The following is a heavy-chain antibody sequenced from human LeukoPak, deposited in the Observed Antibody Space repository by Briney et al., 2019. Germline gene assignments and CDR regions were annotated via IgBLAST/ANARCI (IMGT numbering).Heavy chain of an antibody. CDR1: GYTFTSYA. D-gene: IGHD5-18*01. CDR2: INAGNGNT. Sequence: ASVKVSCKASGYTFTSYAMHWVRQAPGQRLEWMGWINAGNGNTKYSQKFQGRVTITRDTSASTAYMELSSLRSEDTAVYYCARVRSIRDTAPGLYYYYYGMDVWGQGTTVTVSS. CDR3: ARVRSIRDTAPGLYYYYYGMDV. J-gene: IGHJ6*02. V-gene: IGHV1-3*01.